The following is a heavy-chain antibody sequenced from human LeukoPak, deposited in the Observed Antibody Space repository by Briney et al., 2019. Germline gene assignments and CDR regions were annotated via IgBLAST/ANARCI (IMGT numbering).Heavy chain of an antibody. Sequence: SETLSLTCAVYGGSFSGYYWSWIRQPAGKGLEWIGRIYTSGSTNYNPSLKSRVTMSVDTSKNQFSLKLSSVTAADTAVYYCARVVYSSSWYTRRVYYMDVWGKGTTVTISS. CDR3: ARVVYSSSWYTRRVYYMDV. J-gene: IGHJ6*03. D-gene: IGHD6-13*01. CDR2: IYTSGST. V-gene: IGHV4-59*10. CDR1: GGSFSGYY.